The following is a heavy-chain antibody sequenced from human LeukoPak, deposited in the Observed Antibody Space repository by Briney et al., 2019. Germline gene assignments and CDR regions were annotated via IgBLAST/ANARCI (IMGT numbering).Heavy chain of an antibody. J-gene: IGHJ4*02. V-gene: IGHV3-20*04. Sequence: AGGSLRLSCAASGFTFDDYGMSWVRQAPGKGLEWVSGINWNGGSTGYADSVKGRFTISRGNAKNSLYLQMNSLRAEDTALYYCARWGDYVWGSYRPEDYWGQGTLVTVSS. CDR3: ARWGDYVWGSYRPEDY. CDR1: GFTFDDYG. CDR2: INWNGGST. D-gene: IGHD3-16*02.